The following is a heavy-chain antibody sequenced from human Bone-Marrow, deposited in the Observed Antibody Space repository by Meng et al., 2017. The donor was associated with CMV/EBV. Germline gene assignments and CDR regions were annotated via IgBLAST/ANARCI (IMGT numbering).Heavy chain of an antibody. V-gene: IGHV1-18*04. CDR2: ISAYNGNT. D-gene: IGHD3-22*01. CDR3: ARDPYYYDSSTD. Sequence: ASVKVSCKASGYIFTEHYVHWVRQAPGEGLEWMGWISAYNGNTNYAQKFQGRVTITTDESTSTAYMELSSLRSEDTAVYYCARDPYYYDSSTDWGQGTLVTVSS. J-gene: IGHJ4*02. CDR1: GYIFTEHY.